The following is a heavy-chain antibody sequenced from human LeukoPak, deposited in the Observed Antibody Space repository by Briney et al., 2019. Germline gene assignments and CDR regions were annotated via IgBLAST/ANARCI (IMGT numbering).Heavy chain of an antibody. Sequence: PSETLSLTCAVSGGSVTTYHWTWIRQPPGKGLEWIGHIHYSGGADYNPCLKSRVSMSLDTSKNHFSLRLTSVTAADTGVYFCARAEGAASHIWGQGTMVSVSS. J-gene: IGHJ3*02. CDR3: ARAEGAASHI. D-gene: IGHD3-16*01. CDR1: GGSVTTYH. CDR2: IHYSGGA. V-gene: IGHV4-59*02.